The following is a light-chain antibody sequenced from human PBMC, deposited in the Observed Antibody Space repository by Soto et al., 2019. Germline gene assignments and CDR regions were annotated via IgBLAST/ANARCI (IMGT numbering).Light chain of an antibody. CDR2: LAS. CDR3: QKYGSSPPWT. V-gene: IGKV3-20*01. Sequence: EIVLTQSPGTLSLSPGERATLSCRASQSVSSSYLAWYQQKPGQAPRLLIYLASSRATGIPDRFSGSGSGTDFTLTISRLEPEDFAVYYCQKYGSSPPWTFGQGTKVEIK. CDR1: QSVSSSY. J-gene: IGKJ1*01.